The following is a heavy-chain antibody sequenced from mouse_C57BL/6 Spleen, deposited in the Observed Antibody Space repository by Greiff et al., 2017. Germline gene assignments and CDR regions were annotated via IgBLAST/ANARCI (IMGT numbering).Heavy chain of an antibody. CDR3: AREGGYPYAMDY. CDR1: GYTFTSYW. V-gene: IGHV1-52*01. CDR2: IDPSDSDT. J-gene: IGHJ4*01. Sequence: QVHVKQPGAELVRPGSSVKLSCKASGYTFTSYWMHWVKQRPIQGLEWIGNIDPSDSDTHYNQKFKDKATLTVDKSSSTAYMQLSSLTSEDSAVYYCAREGGYPYAMDYWGQGTSVTVSS.